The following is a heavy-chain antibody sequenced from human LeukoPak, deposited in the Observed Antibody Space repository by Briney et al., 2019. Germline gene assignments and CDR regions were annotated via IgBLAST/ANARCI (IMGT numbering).Heavy chain of an antibody. J-gene: IGHJ3*02. CDR3: ARDTTPAPRTYGRGDAFDI. CDR1: GFTFSSYG. V-gene: IGHV3-30*03. Sequence: GGSLRLSCAASGFTFSSYGMHWVRQAPGKGLEWVAVISYDGSNKYYADSVKGRFTISRDNSKNTLYLQMNSLRSEDTAVYYCARDTTPAPRTYGRGDAFDIWGQGTMVTVSS. D-gene: IGHD1-1*01. CDR2: ISYDGSNK.